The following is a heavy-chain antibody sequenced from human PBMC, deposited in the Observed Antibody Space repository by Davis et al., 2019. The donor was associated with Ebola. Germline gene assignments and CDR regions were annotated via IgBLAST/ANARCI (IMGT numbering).Heavy chain of an antibody. V-gene: IGHV3-11*01. CDR3: AKDPRRTKYDLWSAYSGMDV. J-gene: IGHJ6*02. CDR2: ISSDGSAK. D-gene: IGHD3-3*01. CDR1: GFTFSHHY. Sequence: PGGSLRLSCIASGFTFSHHYMSWVRQAPGKGLEWVSSISSDGSAKYYADSVKGRFTISRDNAKNSLYLQMNSLRAEDTALYYCAKDPRRTKYDLWSAYSGMDVWGQGTTVTVSS.